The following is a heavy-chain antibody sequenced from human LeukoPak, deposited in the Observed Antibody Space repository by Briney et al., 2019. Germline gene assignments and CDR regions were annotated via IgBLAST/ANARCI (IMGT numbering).Heavy chain of an antibody. CDR1: GFTFSRYW. V-gene: IGHV3-74*01. CDR3: ARERVMYYYGAGSPDY. CDR2: INSDGSST. J-gene: IGHJ4*02. Sequence: GGSLRLSCAASGFTFSRYWMHWVRQGPGKGLVWVSRINSDGSSTSYADSVKGRFTISRDNAKNTLYLQMNSLRAEDMAVYYCARERVMYYYGAGSPDYWGQGTLVTVSS. D-gene: IGHD3-10*01.